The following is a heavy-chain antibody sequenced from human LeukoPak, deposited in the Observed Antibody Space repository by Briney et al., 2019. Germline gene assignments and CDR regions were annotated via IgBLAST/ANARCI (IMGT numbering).Heavy chain of an antibody. Sequence: PGRSLRLSCAASGFTFDDYAMNRVRQAPGKGLEWVSGISWNSGSIGYADSVKGRFTISRDNAKNSLSLQMSSLRAEDTALYYCAKCGASVAGRFDYWGQGTLVTVSS. J-gene: IGHJ4*02. D-gene: IGHD6-19*01. V-gene: IGHV3-9*01. CDR2: ISWNSGSI. CDR3: AKCGASVAGRFDY. CDR1: GFTFDDYA.